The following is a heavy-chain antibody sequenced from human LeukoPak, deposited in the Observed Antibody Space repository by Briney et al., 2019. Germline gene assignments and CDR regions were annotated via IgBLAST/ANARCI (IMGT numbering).Heavy chain of an antibody. CDR3: AKVDRGDYSSSPVPYYNYYMNV. D-gene: IGHD6-13*01. CDR1: EFTLSEYE. Sequence: PGGSLRLSCAGSEFTLSEYEMNWVRQAPGRGLEWVSCISSSSSLIFYSDSVRGRFTISRDNAKNLLYLHMNSLRVEDTAVYYCAKVDRGDYSSSPVPYYNYYMNVWGKGTTVTVSS. CDR2: ISSSSSLI. V-gene: IGHV3-21*01. J-gene: IGHJ6*03.